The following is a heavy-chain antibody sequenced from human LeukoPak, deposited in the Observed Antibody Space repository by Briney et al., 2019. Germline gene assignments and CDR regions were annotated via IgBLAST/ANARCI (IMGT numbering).Heavy chain of an antibody. CDR2: INSDGSST. CDR1: GFTFNSYW. D-gene: IGHD1-26*01. Sequence: GGSLRLSCAASGFTFNSYWMHWVRQAPGKGLVWVSRINSDGSSTSYVDSVKGRFTISRDNAKNTLYLQMNSLRAEDTAVYYCARGGSYSLDAFDIWGQGTMVTVSS. V-gene: IGHV3-74*01. CDR3: ARGGSYSLDAFDI. J-gene: IGHJ3*02.